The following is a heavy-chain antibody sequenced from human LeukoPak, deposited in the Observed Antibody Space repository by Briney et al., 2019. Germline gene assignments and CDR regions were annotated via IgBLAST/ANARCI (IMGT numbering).Heavy chain of an antibody. CDR2: FDPEDGET. D-gene: IGHD3-10*01. Sequence: GASVKVSCKVSGYTLTESSMHWVRQAPGKGLEWMGGFDPEDGETIYAQKFQGRVTMTEDTSTDTAYMELSSLRSEDTAVYYCASTVRGVPPRLDYWGQGTLVTVSS. J-gene: IGHJ4*02. CDR1: GYTLTESS. V-gene: IGHV1-24*01. CDR3: ASTVRGVPPRLDY.